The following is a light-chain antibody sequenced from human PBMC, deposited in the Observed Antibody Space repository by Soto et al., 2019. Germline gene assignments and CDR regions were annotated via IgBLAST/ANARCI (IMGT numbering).Light chain of an antibody. CDR3: QQYGSSPRT. CDR2: GAS. Sequence: EIVLTQSPGTLSLSPGERATLSCRVSQSVRSSFLAWYQQKPGQAPTLLIYGASSRATGIPDRFSGSGSGTDFTLTISRLEPEDFAVYYCQQYGSSPRTFGQGTKVEIK. CDR1: QSVRSSF. V-gene: IGKV3-20*01. J-gene: IGKJ1*01.